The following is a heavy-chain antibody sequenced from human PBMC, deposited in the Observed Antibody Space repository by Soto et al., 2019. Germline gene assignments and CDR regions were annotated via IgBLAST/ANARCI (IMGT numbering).Heavy chain of an antibody. CDR1: GYTFRNHW. CDR3: ATAEVDY. Sequence: GGSLRLSCAVAGYTFRNHWLHWVRQAPGKGLERVSRMNSDGSIINYKDFVTGRFTVSRDNAKNTLYLQMNSLRVEDTAVYYCATAEVDYWGPGTLVTVSS. V-gene: IGHV3-74*01. J-gene: IGHJ4*02. CDR2: MNSDGSII.